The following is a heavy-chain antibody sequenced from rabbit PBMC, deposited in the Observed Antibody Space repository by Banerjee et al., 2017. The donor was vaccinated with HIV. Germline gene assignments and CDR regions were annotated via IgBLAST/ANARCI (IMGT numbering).Heavy chain of an antibody. V-gene: IGHV1S45*01. CDR2: IYAGSTGTT. J-gene: IGHJ4*01. CDR1: GFSFSSANW. CDR3: ARDLVGVIGWNFSL. D-gene: IGHD1-1*01. Sequence: QEQLDESGGDLVKPGASLTLTCTASGFSFSSANWIYWVRQAPGKGLEWIAYIYAGSTGTTGYASWAKGRFTISKTSSTTVTLQMTSLTAADTATYFCARDLVGVIGWNFSLWGPGTLVTVS.